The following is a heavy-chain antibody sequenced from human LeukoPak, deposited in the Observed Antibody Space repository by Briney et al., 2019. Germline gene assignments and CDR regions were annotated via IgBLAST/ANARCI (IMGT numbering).Heavy chain of an antibody. J-gene: IGHJ4*02. Sequence: GGSLRLSCAASGFTFSSYGMHWVRQAPGKGLEWVAVISYDGSNKYYADSVKGRFTISRDNSKNTLYLQMNSLRAEGTAVYYCAKVGGGLIAVGENYFDYWGQGTLVTVSS. D-gene: IGHD6-19*01. CDR2: ISYDGSNK. CDR3: AKVGGGLIAVGENYFDY. V-gene: IGHV3-30*18. CDR1: GFTFSSYG.